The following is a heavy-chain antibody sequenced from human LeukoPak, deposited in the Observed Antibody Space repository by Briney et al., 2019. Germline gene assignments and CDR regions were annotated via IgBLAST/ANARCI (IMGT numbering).Heavy chain of an antibody. J-gene: IGHJ4*02. CDR3: AKGGTYGGGADY. CDR2: IYNGGST. V-gene: IGHV4-59*01. Sequence: SETLSLTCTLSGASISRDDWTWIRQPLGKGLEWIGYIYNGGSTTYSPSLNSRVTISLDTSNNQVSLRLSSVTAADTAVYYCAKGGTYGGGADYWGQGTLVTVSS. D-gene: IGHD1-26*01. CDR1: GASISRDD.